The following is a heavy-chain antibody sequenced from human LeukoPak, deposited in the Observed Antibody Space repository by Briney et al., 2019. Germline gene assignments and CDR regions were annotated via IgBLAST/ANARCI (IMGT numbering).Heavy chain of an antibody. V-gene: IGHV3-23*01. CDR1: GFTFSTYA. Sequence: GGSLRLFCAASGFTFSTYAMGWVRQAPGKGLEWVSHISSVGDNIYYADSVKGRFTISRDNSKSTLYLQMNSLRAEDTAVYYCANWDASHSSGWYDYRDQGTLVTVSS. CDR2: ISSVGDNI. D-gene: IGHD6-19*01. J-gene: IGHJ4*02. CDR3: ANWDASHSSGWYDY.